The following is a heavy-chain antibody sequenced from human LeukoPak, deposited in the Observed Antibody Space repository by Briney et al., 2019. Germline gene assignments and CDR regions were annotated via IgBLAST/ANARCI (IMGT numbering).Heavy chain of an antibody. Sequence: SETLSLTCAVYGGSFSGYYWSWIRQPPGKGLEWIGEINHSGSTNYNPSLKSRVTISVDTSKNQFSLKLSSVTAADTAVYYCARLNVYYDILTGYYPPYYYYGMDVWGQGTTVTVSS. CDR1: GGSFSGYY. J-gene: IGHJ6*02. D-gene: IGHD3-9*01. CDR3: ARLNVYYDILTGYYPPYYYYGMDV. V-gene: IGHV4-34*01. CDR2: INHSGST.